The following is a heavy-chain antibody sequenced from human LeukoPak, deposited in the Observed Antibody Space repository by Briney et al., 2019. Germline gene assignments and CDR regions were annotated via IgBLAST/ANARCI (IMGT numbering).Heavy chain of an antibody. J-gene: IGHJ3*02. CDR1: GYTFTGYY. D-gene: IGHD4-17*01. CDR3: ARDHGDYVNAFDI. CDR2: INPNSGGT. Sequence: ASVKVSCKASGYTFTGYYMHWVRQAPGQGLEWMGWINPNSGGTNYAQKFQGRVTMTRDTSISTAYMELSRLRSDDTAVYYCARDHGDYVNAFDIWGQGTMVTVSS. V-gene: IGHV1-2*02.